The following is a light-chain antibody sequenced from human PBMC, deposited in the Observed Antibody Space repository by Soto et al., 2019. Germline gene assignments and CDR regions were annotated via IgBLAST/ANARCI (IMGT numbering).Light chain of an antibody. CDR1: QSISSY. V-gene: IGKV1-39*01. CDR3: QQSFSTPYT. CDR2: AES. Sequence: DIQMTQSPSSLSASVGERVTITCRASQSISSYLNWYQQKPGKAPKLLIYAESRLQSGVPSRFSGSGSETDFTLTISSLQPGDFATYFCQQSFSTPYTFGQGTKVDI. J-gene: IGKJ2*01.